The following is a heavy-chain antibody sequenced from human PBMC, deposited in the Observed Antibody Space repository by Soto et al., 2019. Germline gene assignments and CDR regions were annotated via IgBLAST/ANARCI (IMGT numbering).Heavy chain of an antibody. CDR3: ARSHLSGSDAFDI. CDR1: GFTFSSYA. D-gene: IGHD5-12*01. Sequence: GGSLRLSCAASGFTFSSYAMHWVRQAPGKGLEYVSAISSNGGSTYYANSVKGRFTISRDNSKNTLYLQMGSLRAEDMAVYYCARSHLSGSDAFDIWGQGTMVTVSS. V-gene: IGHV3-64*01. J-gene: IGHJ3*02. CDR2: ISSNGGST.